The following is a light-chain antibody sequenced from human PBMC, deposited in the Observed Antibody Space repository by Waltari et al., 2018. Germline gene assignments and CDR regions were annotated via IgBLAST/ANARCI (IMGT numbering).Light chain of an antibody. V-gene: IGLV3-10*01. Sequence: SYELTQPPSVSVSPGQTARITCSGDALPKKYAYWYQQKAGQVPVLLIYEDIKRHSGIPERCSASSSGTMATLTISGVQVEDEADYYCYSTDSSGDIWLFGGGTKLTVL. CDR3: YSTDSSGDIWL. CDR2: EDI. J-gene: IGLJ3*02. CDR1: ALPKKY.